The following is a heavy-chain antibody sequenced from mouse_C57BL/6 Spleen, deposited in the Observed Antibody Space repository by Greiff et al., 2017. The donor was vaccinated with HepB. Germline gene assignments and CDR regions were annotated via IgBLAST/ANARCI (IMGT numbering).Heavy chain of an antibody. Sequence: VQLQESGAELVKPGASVKISCKASGYAFSSYWMNWVKQRPGKGLEWIGQIYPGDGDTNYNGKFKGKATLTADKSSSTAYMQLSSLTSEDSAVYFCAGSTSYWYFDVWGTGTTVTVSS. CDR3: AGSTSYWYFDV. V-gene: IGHV1-80*01. CDR2: IYPGDGDT. D-gene: IGHD1-1*01. CDR1: GYAFSSYW. J-gene: IGHJ1*03.